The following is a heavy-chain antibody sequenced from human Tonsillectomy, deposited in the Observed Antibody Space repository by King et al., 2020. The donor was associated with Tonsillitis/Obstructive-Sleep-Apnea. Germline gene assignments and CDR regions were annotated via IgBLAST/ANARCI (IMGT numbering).Heavy chain of an antibody. V-gene: IGHV1-46*01. Sequence: QLVQSGAEVKKPGASVKVSCTASGYPFSSHYIHWVRQAPGQGLEWMGTINPSGGGTNYAQNFQDRVTMTRDSSTTTVYMELSSLGPEDTAIYYCARAAGECSGSFWDNWFAPWGQGTLVTVSS. D-gene: IGHD3-10*02. CDR2: INPSGGGT. CDR1: GYPFSSHY. CDR3: ARAAGECSGSFWDNWFAP. J-gene: IGHJ5*02.